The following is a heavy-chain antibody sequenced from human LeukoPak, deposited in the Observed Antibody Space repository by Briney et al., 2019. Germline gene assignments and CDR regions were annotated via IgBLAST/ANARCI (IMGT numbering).Heavy chain of an antibody. CDR1: GFTFSSYE. Sequence: PGGSLRLSCAASGFTFSSYEMNWVRQAPGKGLEWVSYISSSGSTIYYADSVKGRFTISRDNAKNSLYLQMNSLRAEDTAVYYCPRTIQRIAVGGTESDYWGQGTLVTVSS. CDR2: ISSSGSTI. D-gene: IGHD6-19*01. V-gene: IGHV3-48*03. CDR3: PRTIQRIAVGGTESDY. J-gene: IGHJ4*02.